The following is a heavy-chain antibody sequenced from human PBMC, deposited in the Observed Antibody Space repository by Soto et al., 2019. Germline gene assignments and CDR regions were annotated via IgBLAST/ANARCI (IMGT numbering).Heavy chain of an antibody. CDR1: GFTFSNYG. D-gene: IGHD3-3*01. J-gene: IGHJ3*02. CDR2: MSRDGGVT. CDR3: ATPPSSTYDSWSAPPWLFDI. Sequence: GGSLRLSCAASGFTFSNYGMTWVRQAPGKGLEWVSGMSRDGGVTDYTDSVKGRFTISRDISKNTLYLQMNSLRAEDTAVYYCATPPSSTYDSWSAPPWLFDIWGQGTMVTLSS. V-gene: IGHV3-23*01.